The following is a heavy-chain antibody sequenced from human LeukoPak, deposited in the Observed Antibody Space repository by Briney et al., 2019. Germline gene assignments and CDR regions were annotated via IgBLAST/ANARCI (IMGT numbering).Heavy chain of an antibody. V-gene: IGHV3-30*02. J-gene: IGHJ4*02. CDR1: GFTFSSYS. Sequence: GGSLRLSCAASGFTFSSYSMNWVRQAPGKGLEWVAFIRYDGSNKYYADSVKGRFTVSRDNSKNTLYLQMNSLRAEDPAVYYCAKAGWGTVAGVFDYWGLGTLVTVSS. CDR2: IRYDGSNK. D-gene: IGHD6-19*01. CDR3: AKAGWGTVAGVFDY.